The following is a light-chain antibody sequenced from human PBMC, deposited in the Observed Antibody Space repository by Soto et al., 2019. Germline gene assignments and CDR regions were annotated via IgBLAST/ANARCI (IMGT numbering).Light chain of an antibody. CDR3: CSYAGSRTWV. CDR1: SSDVGSHNL. V-gene: IGLV2-23*01. Sequence: QSVLTQPASVSGSPGQSITISCTGNSSDVGSHNLVSWHQQHPGKGPKLIIYEDNKRPSGSSNRFSGSKSGNTASLTISGLQAEDEADYYCCSYAGSRTWVFGGGTKLTVL. CDR2: EDN. J-gene: IGLJ3*02.